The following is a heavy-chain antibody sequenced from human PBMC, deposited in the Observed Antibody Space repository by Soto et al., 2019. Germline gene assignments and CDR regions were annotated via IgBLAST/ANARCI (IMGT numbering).Heavy chain of an antibody. D-gene: IGHD2-2*02. V-gene: IGHV1-3*01. CDR3: ASLGYCSSTSCYTDPLNRFDP. Sequence: ASVKVSCKASGYTFTSYAMHWVRQAPGQRLEWMGWINASNGNTKYSQKFQGRVTITRDTSASTAYMELSSLRSEDTAVYYCASLGYCSSTSCYTDPLNRFDPWGQGTLVTVSS. CDR1: GYTFTSYA. CDR2: INASNGNT. J-gene: IGHJ5*02.